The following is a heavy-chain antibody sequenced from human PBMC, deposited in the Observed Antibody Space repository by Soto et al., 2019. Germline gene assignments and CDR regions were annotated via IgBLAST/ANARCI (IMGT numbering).Heavy chain of an antibody. CDR2: INAGNGNT. CDR3: ARDRSSGWTFDY. V-gene: IGHV1-3*01. CDR1: GYTFTSYA. J-gene: IGHJ4*02. Sequence: QVQLVQSGAEVKKPGASVKVSCKASGYTFTSYAMHWVRQAPGQRLEWMGWINAGNGNTKYSQKFQSRVTITRDTSASTAYMELSSLRSEDTAVYYCARDRSSGWTFDYWGQGTLVTVSS. D-gene: IGHD6-19*01.